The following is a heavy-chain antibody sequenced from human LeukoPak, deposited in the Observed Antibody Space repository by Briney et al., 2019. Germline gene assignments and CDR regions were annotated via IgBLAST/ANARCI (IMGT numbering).Heavy chain of an antibody. CDR3: ARWGTTTN. V-gene: IGHV3-48*01. D-gene: IGHD1-26*01. CDR2: ISTSSSSI. J-gene: IGHJ4*02. CDR1: GFTFGSYS. Sequence: GGALILSCAASGFTFGSYSMNWVRQAPGKGREWISYISTSSSSIYYPDSLKGRFTISRDNAKTSLYLQMNSLRADDTAVYYCARWGTTTNWGQGTLVTVSS.